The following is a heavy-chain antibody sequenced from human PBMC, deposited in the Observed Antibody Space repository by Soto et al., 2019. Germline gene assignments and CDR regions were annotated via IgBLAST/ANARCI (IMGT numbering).Heavy chain of an antibody. Sequence: EVQLVESGGGVVRPGGSLRLSCAASGFTFDDYGMNWVRQSPGKGLEWISFINWSAESTGYGDSVKGRFTISRDNAKNSLYLHRNSLRAEDTALYYCARNRRGGGYYLDYWGQGTLVTVSS. CDR2: INWSAEST. V-gene: IGHV3-20*04. CDR1: GFTFDDYG. CDR3: ARNRRGGGYYLDY. J-gene: IGHJ4*02. D-gene: IGHD3-22*01.